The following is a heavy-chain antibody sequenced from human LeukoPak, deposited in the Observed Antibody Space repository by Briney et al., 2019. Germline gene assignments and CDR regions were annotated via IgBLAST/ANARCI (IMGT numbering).Heavy chain of an antibody. J-gene: IGHJ6*02. D-gene: IGHD5-18*01. Sequence: ASVKVSCTASGYTFTSYYMHWVRQAPGQGLEWMGIINTSGGSTSYAQKFQGRVTMTRDTSTSTVHMELSSLRSEDTAVYYCAREDTATYGRYYYGMDVWGQGTTVTVSS. CDR3: AREDTATYGRYYYGMDV. CDR2: INTSGGST. V-gene: IGHV1-46*01. CDR1: GYTFTSYY.